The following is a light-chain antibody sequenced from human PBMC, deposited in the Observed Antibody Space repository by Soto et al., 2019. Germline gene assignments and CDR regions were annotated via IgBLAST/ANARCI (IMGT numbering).Light chain of an antibody. Sequence: DLQMTQSPSTLSASVGDRVTITCRASQRISTWLAWYQQKPGKAPKLLIYDASSLETGVPSRFSGSGSGTEFTLTISSLHPDDFATYYCQQYNTYLYTFGQGTKLEIK. J-gene: IGKJ2*01. CDR2: DAS. V-gene: IGKV1-5*01. CDR3: QQYNTYLYT. CDR1: QRISTW.